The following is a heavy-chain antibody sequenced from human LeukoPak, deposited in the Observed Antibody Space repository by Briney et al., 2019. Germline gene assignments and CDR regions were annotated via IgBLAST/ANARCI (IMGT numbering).Heavy chain of an antibody. CDR2: IYSGGST. Sequence: GGSLRLSCAASGFTVSSNYMSWVRQAPGKGLEWVSVIYSGGSTYYADSVKGRFTISRDNSKNTLYLQMNSLRAEDTAVYYCARDLVGVTNTEPMAYWGQGTLVTVSS. D-gene: IGHD1-26*01. CDR1: GFTVSSNY. CDR3: ARDLVGVTNTEPMAY. V-gene: IGHV3-66*01. J-gene: IGHJ4*02.